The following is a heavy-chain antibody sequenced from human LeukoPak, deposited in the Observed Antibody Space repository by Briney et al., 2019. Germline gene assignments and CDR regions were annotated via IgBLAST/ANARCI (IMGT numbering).Heavy chain of an antibody. CDR2: IFSGGST. D-gene: IGHD3-22*01. V-gene: IGHV3-66*01. Sequence: GGSLRLSCAASGFTVSSNYMSWVRQAPGKGLEWVSFIFSGGSTYYADSVKGRFTISRDSSKNTLYLQMNSLTSEDTAVYYCARWDSSGYHKYYFDYWGQGTLVTVSS. J-gene: IGHJ4*02. CDR3: ARWDSSGYHKYYFDY. CDR1: GFTVSSNY.